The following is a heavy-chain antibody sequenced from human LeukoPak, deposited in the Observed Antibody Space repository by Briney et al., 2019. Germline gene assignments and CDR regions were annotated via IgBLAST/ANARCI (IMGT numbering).Heavy chain of an antibody. J-gene: IGHJ2*01. D-gene: IGHD1-14*01. CDR1: GGSIRGYY. Sequence: PSETLSLTCTVSGGSIRGYYWSWVRQPAGKGLERIGRIDATRTTYNNPFLQSRVTVSVDTSKNQFSLKLTSVTAADTAVYYCARDWYWYFDLWGRGTLVTVSS. CDR3: ARDWYWYFDL. CDR2: IDATRTT. V-gene: IGHV4-4*07.